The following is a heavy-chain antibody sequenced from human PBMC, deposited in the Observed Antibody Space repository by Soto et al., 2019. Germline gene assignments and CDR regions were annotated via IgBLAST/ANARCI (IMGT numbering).Heavy chain of an antibody. J-gene: IGHJ4*02. D-gene: IGHD5-12*01. CDR1: GGSISGYY. CDR2: IYYSGYR. Sequence: QVQLRESGPGLVKPSETLSLTCAVSGGSISGYYWSWIRQPPGKRLEWIGYIYYSGYRNYNPSLKRRLTTPVDRSKNQFSMELRSVPASDTAVYYCASDSAGSGYDWGQGTLVTVSS. CDR3: ASDSAGSGYD. V-gene: IGHV4-59*01.